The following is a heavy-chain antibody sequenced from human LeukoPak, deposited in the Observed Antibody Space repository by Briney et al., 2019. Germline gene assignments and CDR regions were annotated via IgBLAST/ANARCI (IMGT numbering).Heavy chain of an antibody. D-gene: IGHD7-27*01. Sequence: PSETLSLTCTVSGGSISSYYWSWIRQPAGTALEWIGRIYTSGTITYNPSLKSRVTISADTSKNQFSLNLSSVTAADTAVYYCASRKLGNDYWGQGTLVTVSS. V-gene: IGHV4-4*07. CDR2: IYTSGTI. CDR1: GGSISSYY. J-gene: IGHJ4*02. CDR3: ASRKLGNDY.